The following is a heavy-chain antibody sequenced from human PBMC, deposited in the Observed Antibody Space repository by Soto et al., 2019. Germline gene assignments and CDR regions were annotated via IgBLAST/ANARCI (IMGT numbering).Heavy chain of an antibody. D-gene: IGHD3-3*01. CDR3: ARGSGGYYYYMDV. Sequence: GGSLRLSCAASGFTFSSYDMHWVRQATGKGLEWVSAIGTAGDTYYADSVKVRFIISRDNSENTLYLQMNSLRAEDTAVYYCARGSGGYYYYMDVWGKGTTVTVSS. J-gene: IGHJ6*03. CDR2: IGTAGDT. CDR1: GFTFSSYD. V-gene: IGHV3-13*01.